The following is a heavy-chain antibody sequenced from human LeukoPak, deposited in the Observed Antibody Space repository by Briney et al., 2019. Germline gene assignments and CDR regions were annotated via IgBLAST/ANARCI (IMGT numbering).Heavy chain of an antibody. CDR3: AKKGNDYYDTSCYPV. CDR1: GFTFSIYG. CDR2: IGHDGNSK. V-gene: IGHV3-30*02. Sequence: GGSPRVSCAASGFTFSIYGMYWVRQAPGKGLEWVTYIGHDGNSKYYADSVKGRFTISRDNSKNMLFVQMNSLRPEDTAVYYCAKKGNDYYDTSCYPVWGQGTLVTVSS. J-gene: IGHJ4*02. D-gene: IGHD3-22*01.